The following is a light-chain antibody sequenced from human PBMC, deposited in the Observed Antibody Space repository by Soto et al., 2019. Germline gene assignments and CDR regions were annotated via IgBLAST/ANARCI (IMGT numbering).Light chain of an antibody. V-gene: IGKV3-20*01. J-gene: IGKJ4*01. CDR1: QSVSNRY. CDR2: GAS. Sequence: EIVLTQSPGTLSLSPGERATLSCRASQSVSNRYLAWYRQKPGQPHPLLIYGASSKATGIPDRFSGSGSGPDSTLTISRLEPEDFAVYYCQQYGSSPLTFGGGTKVEIK. CDR3: QQYGSSPLT.